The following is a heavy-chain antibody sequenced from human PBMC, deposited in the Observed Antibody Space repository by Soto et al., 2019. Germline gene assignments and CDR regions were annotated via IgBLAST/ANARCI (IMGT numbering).Heavy chain of an antibody. CDR3: ARDHYEESSGYFYYDGMYG. CDR2: IYYSGST. Sequence: PSATLSVTCTVSGGSISSSSHYWGWIRQPPGKGLEWIGSIYYSGSTYYNPSLKSRVTISVDTSKNQFSLKLSSVTAADTAVYYCARDHYEESSGYFYYDGMYGPGQPTTVIGS. V-gene: IGHV4-39*01. D-gene: IGHD3-22*01. J-gene: IGHJ6*02. CDR1: GGSISSSSHY.